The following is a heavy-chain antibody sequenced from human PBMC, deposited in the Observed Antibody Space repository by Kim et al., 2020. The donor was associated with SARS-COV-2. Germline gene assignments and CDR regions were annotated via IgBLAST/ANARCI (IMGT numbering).Heavy chain of an antibody. J-gene: IGHJ6*02. CDR1: GGSISSYY. CDR2: IYYSGST. V-gene: IGHV4-59*01. D-gene: IGHD6-13*01. CDR3: ARDIAAAGYYYCGLDV. Sequence: SETLSLTCTVSGGSISSYYWSWIRQPPGKGLEWIGYIYYSGSTNYNPSFKSRVTISVDTSKNQFSLKLSSVTAADTAVYYCARDIAAAGYYYCGLDVWGQGTTVTVSS.